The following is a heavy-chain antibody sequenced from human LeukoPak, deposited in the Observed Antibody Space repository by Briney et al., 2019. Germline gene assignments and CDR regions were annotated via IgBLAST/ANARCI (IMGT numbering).Heavy chain of an antibody. CDR2: IYHSGST. CDR1: GGSFSGFY. Sequence: SETLSLTCAVYGGSFSGFYWNWIRQPPGKEPEWVGYIYHSGSTNYNPSLKSRLTISLDTPKNQFSLKLTSVTAADTAIYYCARVGGMTTVNNAAFDVWGQGTMVTVSS. D-gene: IGHD4-11*01. V-gene: IGHV4-59*01. J-gene: IGHJ3*01. CDR3: ARVGGMTTVNNAAFDV.